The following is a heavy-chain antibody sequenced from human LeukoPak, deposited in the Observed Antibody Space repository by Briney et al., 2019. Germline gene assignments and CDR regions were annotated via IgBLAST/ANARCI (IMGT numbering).Heavy chain of an antibody. V-gene: IGHV3-7*01. J-gene: IGHJ4*02. CDR3: ARVRFVRGQAGFDY. CDR1: GFTFSNYW. D-gene: IGHD3-10*01. Sequence: GGSLRLSCAASGFTFSNYWMSWVRQAPGKGLEWVANIKQDGSEKYYVDSVKGRYTISRDNAKASLYLQMNSLRAEDTAVYYCARVRFVRGQAGFDYLGQGTLVTVS. CDR2: IKQDGSEK.